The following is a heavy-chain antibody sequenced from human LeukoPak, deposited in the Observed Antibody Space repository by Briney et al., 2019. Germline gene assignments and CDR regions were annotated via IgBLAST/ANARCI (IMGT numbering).Heavy chain of an antibody. V-gene: IGHV3-30-3*01. Sequence: PGGSLRLSCAASGFTFSSYAMHWVRQAPGKGLEWVAVISYDGSDKYYADSVKGRFTISRDNSKNTLYLQMNSLRAEDTAVHYCARDGIAVAAYWGQGTLVTVSS. CDR1: GFTFSSYA. J-gene: IGHJ4*02. CDR3: ARDGIAVAAY. D-gene: IGHD6-19*01. CDR2: ISYDGSDK.